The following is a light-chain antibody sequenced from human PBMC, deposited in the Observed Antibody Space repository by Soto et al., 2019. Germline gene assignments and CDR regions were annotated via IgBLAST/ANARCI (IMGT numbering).Light chain of an antibody. V-gene: IGLV2-14*01. CDR3: SSYTSSSTISV. CDR2: DVS. J-gene: IGLJ1*01. CDR1: SSDVGGYNY. Sequence: SALTQPASVSGSPGQSITISCTGNSSDVGGYNYVSWYQQHPGKAPKLMIYDVSNRPSGVSNRFSGSKSGNTASLTISGLQAEDEADYYCSSYTSSSTISVLGTGTKVTVL.